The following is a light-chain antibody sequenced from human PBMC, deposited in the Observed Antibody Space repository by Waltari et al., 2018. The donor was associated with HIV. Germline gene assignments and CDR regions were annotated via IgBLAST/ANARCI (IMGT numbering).Light chain of an antibody. CDR2: DVS. CDR3: SSHTTTSTLV. J-gene: IGLJ3*02. V-gene: IGLV2-14*01. Sequence: QSVLIQPASVSGSPGQSITISCTGTSSDIGSYNYVSWYQQNPGTAPKLRLYDVSNRPSGVSNLFSGSEAGSTAALTISGLQADDEADYYCSSHTTTSTLVFGGGTKLTVI. CDR1: SSDIGSYNY.